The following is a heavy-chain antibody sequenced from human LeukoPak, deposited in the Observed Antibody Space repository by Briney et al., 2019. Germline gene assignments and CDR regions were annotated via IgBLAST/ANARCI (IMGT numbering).Heavy chain of an antibody. CDR1: GYTFTGYY. Sequence: ASVKVSCKASGYTFTGYYMHWVRQAPGQGLEWMGWINTNTGNPTYAQGFTGRFVFSLDTSVSTAYLQISSLKAEDTAVYYCASLLGDYDILTGFWVFDYWGQGTLVTVSS. CDR2: INTNTGNP. J-gene: IGHJ4*02. D-gene: IGHD3-9*01. V-gene: IGHV7-4-1*02. CDR3: ASLLGDYDILTGFWVFDY.